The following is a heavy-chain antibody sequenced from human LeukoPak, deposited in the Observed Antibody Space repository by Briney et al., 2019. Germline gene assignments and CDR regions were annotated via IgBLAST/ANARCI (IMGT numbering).Heavy chain of an antibody. D-gene: IGHD3-3*01. CDR2: INHSGST. CDR3: ARGRIYDFWSGPSPREYFQH. V-gene: IGHV4-39*07. Sequence: PSETLSLTCTVSGGSISSSSYYWGWIRQPPGKGLEWIGEINHSGSTNYNPSLKSRVTISVDTSKNQFSLKLSSVTAADTAVYYCARGRIYDFWSGPSPREYFQHWGQGTLVTVSS. J-gene: IGHJ1*01. CDR1: GGSISSSSYY.